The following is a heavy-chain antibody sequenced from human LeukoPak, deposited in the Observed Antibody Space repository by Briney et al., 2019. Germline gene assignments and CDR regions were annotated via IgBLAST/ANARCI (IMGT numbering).Heavy chain of an antibody. V-gene: IGHV3-30*04. CDR1: GFAFSSYA. J-gene: IGHJ4*02. Sequence: SGGSLRLSCAASGFAFSSYAMHWVRQAPGKGLEWVAVISYDGSNIYYADSVKGRFTISRDNSKNTLYLQMNSLRAEDTAVYYCARDSVVTLDYWGQGTLVTVSS. CDR2: ISYDGSNI. CDR3: ARDSVVTLDY. D-gene: IGHD4-23*01.